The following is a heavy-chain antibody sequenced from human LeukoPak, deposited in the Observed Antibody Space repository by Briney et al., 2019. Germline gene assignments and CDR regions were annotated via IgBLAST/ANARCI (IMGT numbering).Heavy chain of an antibody. CDR3: AKDHVGTSTLRYFDS. CDR1: GFIFGSSA. CDR2: ITGRGDNT. V-gene: IGHV3-23*01. J-gene: IGHJ4*02. D-gene: IGHD1-26*01. Sequence: GGSLRLSCAASGFIFGSSAMSWLRQAPGKGLQWVSTITGRGDNTYYADSLKGRFSISRDNSKDTLYLLMNSLSADDTATYYCAKDHVGTSTLRYFDSWGQGTLVTVSS.